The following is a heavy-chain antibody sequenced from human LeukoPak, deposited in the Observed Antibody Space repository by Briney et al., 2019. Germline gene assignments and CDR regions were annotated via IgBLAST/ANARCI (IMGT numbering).Heavy chain of an antibody. D-gene: IGHD6-19*01. CDR3: AREEGDPSSGWYQNWLDP. CDR2: IWYDGSNK. V-gene: IGHV3-33*01. J-gene: IGHJ5*02. CDR1: GFTFSSYG. Sequence: GGSLRLSCAASGFTFSSYGMHWVRQAPGKGLEWVAVIWYDGSNKYYADSVKGRFTISRDNSKNTLYLQMNSLRAEDTAVYYCAREEGDPSSGWYQNWLDPWGQGTLVTVSS.